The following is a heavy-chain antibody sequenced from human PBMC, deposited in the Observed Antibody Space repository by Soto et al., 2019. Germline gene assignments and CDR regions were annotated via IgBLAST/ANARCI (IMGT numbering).Heavy chain of an antibody. J-gene: IGHJ5*02. CDR2: IYQSGST. V-gene: IGHV4-38-2*01. CDR3: ATRTPAQYCSGGSCYSGWFDP. CDR1: GYSSSSGYY. Sequence: SETLSLTSEFSGYSSSSGYYWGWIWPPPGKGLERLGSIYQSGSTYYNPPLKSRLTLSVDPSTNQFSLKLSSVTAAETAVYYCATRTPAQYCSGGSCYSGWFDPWGQGTLVTVSS. D-gene: IGHD2-15*01.